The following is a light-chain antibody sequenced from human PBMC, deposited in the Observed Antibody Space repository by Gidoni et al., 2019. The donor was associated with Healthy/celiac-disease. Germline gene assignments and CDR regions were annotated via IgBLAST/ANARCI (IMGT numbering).Light chain of an antibody. V-gene: IGLV1-40*01. Sequence: QSVLTQPPSVSGAPGQRVTISCTGRSSNIGAGYDVHWYQQLPGTAPKLLIYGNSNRPSGVPDRFSGSKSGTSASLAITGLQAEDEADYYCQSYDSSLSVPFGGGTKLTVL. CDR2: GNS. J-gene: IGLJ2*01. CDR1: SSNIGAGYD. CDR3: QSYDSSLSVP.